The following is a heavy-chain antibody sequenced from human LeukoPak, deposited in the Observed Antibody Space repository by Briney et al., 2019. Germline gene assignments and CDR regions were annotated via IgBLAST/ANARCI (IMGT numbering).Heavy chain of an antibody. CDR1: GFTFSDYY. V-gene: IGHV3-11*01. Sequence: PGGSLRLSCAASGFTFSDYYMSWIRQAPGKGLEWVSYISSSGSTIYYADSVKGRFTISRDNAKNSLYLQMNSLRAEDTALYYCAKVAGRGSGSYFGLYPTSRRPGHFDYWGQGTLVTVSS. D-gene: IGHD1-26*01. CDR2: ISSSGSTI. J-gene: IGHJ4*02. CDR3: AKVAGRGSGSYFGLYPTSRRPGHFDY.